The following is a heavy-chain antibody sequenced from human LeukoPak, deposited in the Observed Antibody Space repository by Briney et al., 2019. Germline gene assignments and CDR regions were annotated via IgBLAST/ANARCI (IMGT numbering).Heavy chain of an antibody. J-gene: IGHJ4*02. V-gene: IGHV5-51*01. CDR2: IYPDDSDI. CDR3: ARQTLGVRGAEWDY. CDR1: GYRFTNHW. Sequence: GESLKISCKGSGYRFTNHWIGWVRQMPGKGLEWMGIIYPDDSDIRYSPSFQGQVTIAADKSISTAYLQWSSLKASDTAMYYCARQTLGVRGAEWDYWGQGTLVTVSS. D-gene: IGHD3-10*01.